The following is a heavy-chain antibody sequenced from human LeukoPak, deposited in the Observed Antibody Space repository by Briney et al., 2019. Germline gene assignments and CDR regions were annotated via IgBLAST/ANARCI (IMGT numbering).Heavy chain of an antibody. D-gene: IGHD2-21*02. CDR3: ARDGAYCGGDCYTAPYY. J-gene: IGHJ4*02. V-gene: IGHV3-7*01. Sequence: LXCAASXFTFSSYWMSWVRQAPGKGLEWVANIKQDGSEKYYVDSVKGRFTISRDNAKNSLYLQMDSLRAEDTAVYYCARDGAYCGGDCYTAPYYWGQGTLVTVSS. CDR1: XFTFSSYW. CDR2: IKQDGSEK.